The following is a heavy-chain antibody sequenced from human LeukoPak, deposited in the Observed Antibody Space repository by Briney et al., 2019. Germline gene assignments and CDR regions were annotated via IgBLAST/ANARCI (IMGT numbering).Heavy chain of an antibody. V-gene: IGHV4-59*12. CDR3: ARTDCKSCGMDV. CDR1: GGSISSYY. D-gene: IGHD2-21*02. CDR2: IYYSGST. Sequence: SETLSLTCTVSGGSISSYYWSWIRQPPGKGLEWIGYIYYSGSTYYNPSLKSRVTISVDTSKNQFSLKLSSVTAADTAVYYCARTDCKSCGMDVWGQGTTVTVSS. J-gene: IGHJ6*02.